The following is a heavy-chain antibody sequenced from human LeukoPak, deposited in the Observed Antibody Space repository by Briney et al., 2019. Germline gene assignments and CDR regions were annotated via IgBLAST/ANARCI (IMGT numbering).Heavy chain of an antibody. D-gene: IGHD2-2*01. CDR3: AKRDCSSTSCLTSPENY. CDR1: GFTFSDYT. J-gene: IGHJ4*02. Sequence: GGSLRLSCVASGFTFSDYTMSWVRQAAGKGLEWVSSISARGGNTYYADSVEGRFTISRDNSKNTMYVQMNNLRVEDTAVYFCAKRDCSSTSCLTSPENYWGQGTLVTVSS. V-gene: IGHV3-23*01. CDR2: ISARGGNT.